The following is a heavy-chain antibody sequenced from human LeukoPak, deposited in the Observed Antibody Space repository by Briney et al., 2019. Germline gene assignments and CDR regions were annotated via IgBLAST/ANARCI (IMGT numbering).Heavy chain of an antibody. D-gene: IGHD1-26*01. CDR1: GGSFSGYY. V-gene: IGHV4-34*01. CDR3: ARQYVSGSHTPGY. Sequence: SETLSLTCAVYGGSFSGYYWSWIRQPPGKGLEWIGEINHSGSTNYNPSLKSRVTISVDTSKNQFSLKLSSVTAADTAVYYCARQYVSGSHTPGYWGQGTLVTVSS. CDR2: INHSGST. J-gene: IGHJ4*02.